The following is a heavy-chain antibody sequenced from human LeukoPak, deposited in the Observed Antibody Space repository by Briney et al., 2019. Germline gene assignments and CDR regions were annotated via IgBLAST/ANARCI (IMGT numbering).Heavy chain of an antibody. J-gene: IGHJ6*03. CDR2: VKEDGGEK. CDR3: ARGKGVLGQQLGSDYYYYDLDV. V-gene: IGHV3-7*01. Sequence: PGGSLRLSCVVSGFTFSSYWMSWVRQAPGKGLEWVANVKEDGGEKYYVDSVKGRFTISRDNAKSTLYLQMNSLSAGDSDMSLWARGKGVLGQQLGSDYYYYDLDVWGKGTAVTVSS. D-gene: IGHD4-11*01. CDR1: GFTFSSYW.